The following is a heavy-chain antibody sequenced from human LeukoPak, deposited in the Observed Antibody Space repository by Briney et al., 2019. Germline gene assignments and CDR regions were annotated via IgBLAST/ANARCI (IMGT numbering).Heavy chain of an antibody. D-gene: IGHD2-2*01. CDR3: ARDARYGYCSSTSCHIGEGYFDY. J-gene: IGHJ4*02. Sequence: GGSLRLSCAASGFTFSSYAMHWVRQAPGEGLEYVSAISSNGGSTYYANSVKGRFTISRDNSKNTLYLQMGSLRAEDMAVYYCARDARYGYCSSTSCHIGEGYFDYWGQGTLVTVSS. CDR1: GFTFSSYA. V-gene: IGHV3-64*01. CDR2: ISSNGGST.